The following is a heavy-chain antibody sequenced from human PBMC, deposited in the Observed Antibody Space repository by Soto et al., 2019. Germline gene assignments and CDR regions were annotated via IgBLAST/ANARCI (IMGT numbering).Heavy chain of an antibody. CDR2: ILYDGTNM. V-gene: IGHV3-30*18. CDR3: AHDKSARRFFQWSHYRMDV. CDR1: GFSFSTYA. J-gene: IGHJ6*02. D-gene: IGHD3-3*01. Sequence: GGSLRLSCVASGFSFSTYAMHWVRQAPGKGLEWVAAILYDGTNMYYGDSVKGRFIVSRDKYKNTLYLHMNSLRPEDTSVYYCAHDKSARRFFQWSHYRMDVWPQRTTVTVS.